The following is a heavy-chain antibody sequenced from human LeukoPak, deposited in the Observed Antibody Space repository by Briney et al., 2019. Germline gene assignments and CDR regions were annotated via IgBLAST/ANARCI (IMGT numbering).Heavy chain of an antibody. CDR3: TRGGGANYYGDYFDY. D-gene: IGHD1-26*01. Sequence: GGSLRLSCAGSGFTLSSYYMHWVRQAPDKGLEWVPVWSYDETTANYAGSVQGRFTVSRDNSKNTLFLQINSLRAEDMAMYFCTRGGGANYYGDYFDYWSQGTLVTVSS. V-gene: IGHV3-30*14. J-gene: IGHJ4*02. CDR1: GFTLSSYY. CDR2: WSYDETTA.